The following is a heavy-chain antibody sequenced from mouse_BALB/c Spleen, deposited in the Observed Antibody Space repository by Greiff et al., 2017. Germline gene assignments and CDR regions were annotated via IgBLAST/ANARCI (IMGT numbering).Heavy chain of an antibody. CDR2: ISSGGSYT. CDR3: ARRGNYVWFAY. Sequence: EVHLVESGGGLVKPGGSLKLSCAASGFTFSSYAMSWVRQSPEKRLEWVAEISSGGSYTYYPDTVTGRFTISRDNAKNTLYLEMSSLRSEDTAMYYCARRGNYVWFAYWGQGTLVTVSA. D-gene: IGHD2-1*01. J-gene: IGHJ3*01. CDR1: GFTFSSYA. V-gene: IGHV5-9-4*01.